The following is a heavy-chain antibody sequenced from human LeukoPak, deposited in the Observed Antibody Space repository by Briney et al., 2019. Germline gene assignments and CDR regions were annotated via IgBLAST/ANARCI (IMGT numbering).Heavy chain of an antibody. Sequence: SETLSLTCTVSGGSISSSGYFLGWIRQPPGKGLEWIGNVYHSGSSNYSPSLKSRVTISVDTSNNHLSLKLSSVTAADTAVYYCTRRRVGSAYRDSWGQGTLVTVSS. V-gene: IGHV4-39*02. CDR3: TRRRVGSAYRDS. D-gene: IGHD1-26*01. CDR2: VYHSGSS. CDR1: GGSISSSGYF. J-gene: IGHJ4*02.